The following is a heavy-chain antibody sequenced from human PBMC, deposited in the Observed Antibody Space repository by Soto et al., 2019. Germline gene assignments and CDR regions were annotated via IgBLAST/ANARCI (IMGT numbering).Heavy chain of an antibody. CDR2: INSDGSST. J-gene: IGHJ6*02. CDR3: ARDRSYSLDV. V-gene: IGHV3-74*01. Sequence: PGESLKISCAVSGSTFSNDWMHWVRQAPGKGLVWVSHINSDGSSTNYADFVKGRFTIARDNAKNTVYLQMNSPRAEDTAVYYCARDRSYSLDVWGQGTTVTVSS. CDR1: GSTFSNDW.